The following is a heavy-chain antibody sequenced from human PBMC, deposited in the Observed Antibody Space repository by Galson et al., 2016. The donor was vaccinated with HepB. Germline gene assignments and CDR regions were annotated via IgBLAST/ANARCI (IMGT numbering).Heavy chain of an antibody. CDR1: GYTFTGYY. CDR3: ARVQYNWNDKSAFDI. CDR2: INPNSGGT. Sequence: SVKVSCKASGYTFTGYYMHWVRQAPGQGLEWMGWINPNSGGTNSAQKFQGRVTMTRDTSISTAYMDLSRLRSDDTAVYYCARVQYNWNDKSAFDIWGQGTMVTVSS. V-gene: IGHV1-2*02. J-gene: IGHJ3*02. D-gene: IGHD1-1*01.